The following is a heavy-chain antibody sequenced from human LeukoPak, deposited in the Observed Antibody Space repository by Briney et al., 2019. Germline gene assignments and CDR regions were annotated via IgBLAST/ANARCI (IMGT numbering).Heavy chain of an antibody. D-gene: IGHD6-19*01. Sequence: ASVKVSCKGSGYNFDRYGVNWVRQAPGQGLEWVGWISTYNGNTFYAQKFEGRVTMTTDTSTNTVYMDLRSLRSDDTAVYYCARASRYSSGWYRGDHDAFDIWGQGTMVTVSS. CDR1: GYNFDRYG. CDR3: ARASRYSSGWYRGDHDAFDI. V-gene: IGHV1-18*04. CDR2: ISTYNGNT. J-gene: IGHJ3*02.